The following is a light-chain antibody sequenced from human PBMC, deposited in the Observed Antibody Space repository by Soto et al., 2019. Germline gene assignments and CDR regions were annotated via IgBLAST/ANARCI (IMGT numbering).Light chain of an antibody. CDR1: QSISTF. CDR2: AAS. V-gene: IGKV1-39*01. Sequence: DIQMTQSPSSLSASVGDRVSVTCRASQSISTFLNWYQQRPWEAPKLLIYAASSLQSGVPSRFSGRGSGADFTLTIGSLQPEDFATYYCQQSYTTPRTFGQRTKVDVK. J-gene: IGKJ1*01. CDR3: QQSYTTPRT.